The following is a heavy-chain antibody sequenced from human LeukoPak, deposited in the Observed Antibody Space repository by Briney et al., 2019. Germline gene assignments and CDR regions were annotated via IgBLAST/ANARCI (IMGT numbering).Heavy chain of an antibody. CDR1: GGSISSYY. CDR3: ARGPYCSSTSCYFDY. J-gene: IGHJ4*02. CDR2: IYYSGST. V-gene: IGHV4-59*12. D-gene: IGHD2-2*01. Sequence: SETLSLTCTVSGGSISSYYWSWIRQPPGKGLEWIGYIYYSGSTNYNPSLKSRVTISVDTSKNQFSLKLSSVIAADTAVYYCARGPYCSSTSCYFDYWGQGTLVTVSS.